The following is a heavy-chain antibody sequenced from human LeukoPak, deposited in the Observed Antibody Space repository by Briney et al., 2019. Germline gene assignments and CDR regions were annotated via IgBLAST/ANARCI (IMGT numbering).Heavy chain of an antibody. Sequence: GGSLRLSCAASGFTFGSYAMHWVRQAPGKGLEWVAVISYDGSNKYYADSVKGRFTISRDNSKNTLYLQMNSLRAEDTAVYYCARGEPSYYDSSGYYYSMLDYWGQGTLVTVSS. CDR1: GFTFGSYA. CDR2: ISYDGSNK. CDR3: ARGEPSYYDSSGYYYSMLDY. V-gene: IGHV3-30*04. D-gene: IGHD3-22*01. J-gene: IGHJ4*02.